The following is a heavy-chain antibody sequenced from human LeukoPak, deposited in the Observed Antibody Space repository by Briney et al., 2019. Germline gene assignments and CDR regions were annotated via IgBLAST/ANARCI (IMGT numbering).Heavy chain of an antibody. J-gene: IGHJ4*02. Sequence: GRSLRLSCAASGFTFSSYGMHWVRQAPGKGLEWVSVISYDGSQKYYADSVKGRFTISRDNSKSTLYLQMNSLRGEDTAVYYCAKTKEQQLVRLAFDCWGQGTLVTVSS. V-gene: IGHV3-30*18. CDR2: ISYDGSQK. D-gene: IGHD6-13*01. CDR1: GFTFSSYG. CDR3: AKTKEQQLVRLAFDC.